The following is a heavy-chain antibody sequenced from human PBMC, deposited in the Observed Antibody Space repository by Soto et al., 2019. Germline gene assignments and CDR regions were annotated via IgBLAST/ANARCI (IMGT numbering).Heavy chain of an antibody. J-gene: IGHJ6*03. CDR2: VNPGSGYK. CDR3: ARADPRHYYMDV. CDR1: GYVFPSYD. Sequence: QVQLVQSGAEVKKPGASVRVSCKASGYVFPSYDITWVRQAPGHGLEWMGWVNPGSGYKGYAQNFQGRVTLTRNMSISTVYMDLSSLRSEDTAVYYCARADPRHYYMDVWGKGTTVTVSS. V-gene: IGHV1-8*01.